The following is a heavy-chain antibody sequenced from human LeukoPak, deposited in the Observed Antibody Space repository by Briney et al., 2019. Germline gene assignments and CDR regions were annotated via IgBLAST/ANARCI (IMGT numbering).Heavy chain of an antibody. D-gene: IGHD1-26*01. CDR1: GGSISSSSYY. CDR2: IYYSGST. J-gene: IGHJ3*02. V-gene: IGHV4-39*07. Sequence: SETLSLTCTVSGGSISSSSYYWGWIRQPPGKGLEWIGSIYYSGSTYYNPSLKSRVTISVDTSKNQFSLKLSSVTAADTAVYYCAREGLGGSYHPPYAFDIWGQGTMVTVSS. CDR3: AREGLGGSYHPPYAFDI.